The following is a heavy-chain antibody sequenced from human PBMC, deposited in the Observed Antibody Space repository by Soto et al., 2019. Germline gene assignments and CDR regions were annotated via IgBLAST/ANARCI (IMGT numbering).Heavy chain of an antibody. CDR2: ISTSGTT. V-gene: IGHV4-4*07. J-gene: IGHJ5*02. Sequence: PSETLSLTCTVSGASISSYFWTWIRQPAGKGLDWIGRISTSGTTNYNPSLKSRVTMSVDTSKNHFSLNLSSETAADTAVYYCAREAGPDRWFDPWGQGTLVTVSS. CDR3: AREAGPDRWFDP. CDR1: GASISSYF. D-gene: IGHD6-19*01.